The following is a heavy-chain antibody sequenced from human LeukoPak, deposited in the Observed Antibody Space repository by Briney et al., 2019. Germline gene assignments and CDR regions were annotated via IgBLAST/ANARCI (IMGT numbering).Heavy chain of an antibody. D-gene: IGHD6-19*01. J-gene: IGHJ4*02. CDR1: GFTFSSYS. CDR3: ARSIAVARFDY. CDR2: ISSSSSYI. V-gene: IGHV3-21*01. Sequence: GRSLRLSCAASGFTFSSYSMNWVRQAPGKGLEWVSSISSSSSYIYYADSVKGRFTISRDNAKNSLYLQMNSLRAEDTAVYYCARSIAVARFDYWGQGTLVTVSS.